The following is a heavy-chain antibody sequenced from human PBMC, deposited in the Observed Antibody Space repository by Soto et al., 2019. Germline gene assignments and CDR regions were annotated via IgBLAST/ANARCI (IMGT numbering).Heavy chain of an antibody. V-gene: IGHV3-23*01. CDR2: ISGGGDKT. J-gene: IGHJ2*01. CDR3: ARKVFGSTSRPDWWYFDL. D-gene: IGHD2-2*01. CDR1: GFTFINYA. Sequence: EVQLLESGGGLVQPGGSLRLSCVGSGFTFINYAMNWVRQTPGKGLEGVSTISGGGDKTFDADSVKGRFTISRDNSKNAVNLQMNSLRADDTAVYYCARKVFGSTSRPDWWYFDLWGRGTLVTVSS.